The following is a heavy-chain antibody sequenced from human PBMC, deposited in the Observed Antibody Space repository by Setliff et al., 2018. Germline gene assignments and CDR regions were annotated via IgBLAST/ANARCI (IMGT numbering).Heavy chain of an antibody. D-gene: IGHD5-12*01. Sequence: PSETLSLTCAVSGFSITKGYYWGWIRQSPGKQLEWIGNIFQSGITFYNPSLKSRVTISLDPSQNQFSLKLRSVTAADTAVYFCARVGGLLVATMPFDYWGPGTLVTVSS. CDR2: IFQSGIT. V-gene: IGHV4-38-2*01. CDR3: ARVGGLLVATMPFDY. CDR1: GFSITKGYY. J-gene: IGHJ4*02.